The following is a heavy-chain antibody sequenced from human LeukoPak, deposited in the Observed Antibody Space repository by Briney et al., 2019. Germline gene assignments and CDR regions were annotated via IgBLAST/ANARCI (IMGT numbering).Heavy chain of an antibody. CDR2: INPNSGGT. CDR3: ARVTGYSYGYDGMDV. Sequence: ASVKVSCKASGYTFTGYYMHWVRQAPGQGLEWMGWINPNSGGTHYAQKFQGRVTMTRDTSISTAYMELSRLRSDDTAVYYCARVTGYSYGYDGMDVWGQGTTVTVSS. CDR1: GYTFTGYY. V-gene: IGHV1-2*02. D-gene: IGHD5-18*01. J-gene: IGHJ6*02.